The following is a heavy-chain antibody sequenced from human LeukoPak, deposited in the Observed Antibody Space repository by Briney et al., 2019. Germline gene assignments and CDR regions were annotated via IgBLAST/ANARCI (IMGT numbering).Heavy chain of an antibody. V-gene: IGHV1-69*04. CDR3: ARGLQLDPYYYYGMDV. D-gene: IGHD1-1*01. CDR2: IIPILGIA. J-gene: IGHJ6*02. CDR1: GGTFSSYA. Sequence: ASVKVSCKASGGTFSSYAISWVRQAPGQGLEWMGRIIPILGIANYAQKFQGRVTITADKSTSTAYMELSSLRPEDTAVYYCARGLQLDPYYYYGMDVWGQGTTVTVSS.